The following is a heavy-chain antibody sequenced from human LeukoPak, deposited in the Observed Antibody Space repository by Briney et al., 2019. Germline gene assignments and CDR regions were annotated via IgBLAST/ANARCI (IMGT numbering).Heavy chain of an antibody. V-gene: IGHV4-34*01. D-gene: IGHD7-27*01. CDR1: GGSFSGYY. J-gene: IGHJ4*02. CDR2: INHSGST. CDR3: ATQKSWGATFDY. Sequence: SETLSLTCAVYGGSFSGYYWSWIRQPPGKGLEWIGEINHSGSTNYNPSLKSRVTISVDTSKNQFSLKLSSVTAADTAVYYCATQKSWGATFDYWGQGTLVTVSS.